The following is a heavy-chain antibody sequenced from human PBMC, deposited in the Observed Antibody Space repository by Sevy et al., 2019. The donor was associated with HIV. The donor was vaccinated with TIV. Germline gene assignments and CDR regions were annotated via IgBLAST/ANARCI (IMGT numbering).Heavy chain of an antibody. CDR3: ARDRGRSNYNYYGLDV. J-gene: IGHJ6*02. D-gene: IGHD3-16*01. CDR1: GYTVTSHG. Sequence: ASVKVSCKASGYTVTSHGINWVRQAPGQGLEWMGWISSYNGNTNYAHKVQGRVTMTTDTSTSTGYMELRSLRSDDTAVYYCARDRGRSNYNYYGLDVWGQGTTVTVSS. V-gene: IGHV1-18*01. CDR2: ISSYNGNT.